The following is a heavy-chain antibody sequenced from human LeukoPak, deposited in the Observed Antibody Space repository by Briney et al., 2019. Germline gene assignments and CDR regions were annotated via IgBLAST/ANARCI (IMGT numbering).Heavy chain of an antibody. Sequence: GGSLRLSCTASGFTFSSYSMNWVRQAPGKGLEWVSSISTSSSYIYYADSVKGRFTISRDNAKNSLYLQMNSLRAEDTAVYYCARGPSGSYFDDYWGQGTLVTVSS. CDR3: ARGPSGSYFDDY. CDR1: GFTFSSYS. J-gene: IGHJ4*02. D-gene: IGHD1-26*01. V-gene: IGHV3-21*01. CDR2: ISTSSSYI.